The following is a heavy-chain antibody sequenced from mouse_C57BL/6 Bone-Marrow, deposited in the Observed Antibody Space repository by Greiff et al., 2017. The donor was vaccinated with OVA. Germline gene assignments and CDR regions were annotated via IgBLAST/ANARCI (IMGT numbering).Heavy chain of an antibody. CDR1: GYSITSGYY. CDR2: ISYDGSN. CDR3: ARDEYYGSSYVAWFAY. V-gene: IGHV3-6*01. Sequence: DVKLQESGPGLVKPSQSLSLTCSVTGYSITSGYYWNWIRQFPGNKLEWMGYISYDGSNNYNPSLKNRISITRDTSKNQFFLKLNSVTTEDTATYYCARDEYYGSSYVAWFAYWGQGTLVTVSA. D-gene: IGHD1-1*01. J-gene: IGHJ3*01.